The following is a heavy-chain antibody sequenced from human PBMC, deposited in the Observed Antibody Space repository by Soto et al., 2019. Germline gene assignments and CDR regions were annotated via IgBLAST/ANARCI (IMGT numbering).Heavy chain of an antibody. Sequence: QVQLQESGPGLVKPSQTLSLTCTVSGGSISSGGYYWSWIRQHPGKGLEWIGYIYYSGSTYYNPSPRDRGTLAGGTSKNPCSLKRSSVSAADTAVYYCARGRILLWFGEADWGQGTLVTVSS. D-gene: IGHD3-10*01. CDR3: ARGRILLWFGEAD. J-gene: IGHJ4*02. CDR2: IYYSGST. CDR1: GGSISSGGYY. V-gene: IGHV4-31*03.